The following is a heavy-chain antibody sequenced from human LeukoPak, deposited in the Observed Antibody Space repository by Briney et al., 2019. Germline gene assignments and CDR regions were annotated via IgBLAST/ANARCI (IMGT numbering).Heavy chain of an antibody. D-gene: IGHD4-17*01. J-gene: IGHJ4*02. V-gene: IGHV1-2*02. CDR1: GYTFTGYY. Sequence: GASVKVSCKASGYTFTGYYMHWVRQAPGQGLEWMGWINPNSGGTNYAQKFQGRVTMTRDTSISTAYMELSRLRSDDTAVYYCARDLDLTYGDYNIEEHRTDYWGQGTLVTVSS. CDR3: ARDLDLTYGDYNIEEHRTDY. CDR2: INPNSGGT.